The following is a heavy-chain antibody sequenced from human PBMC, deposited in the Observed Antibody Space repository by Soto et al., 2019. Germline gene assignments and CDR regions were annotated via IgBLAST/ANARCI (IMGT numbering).Heavy chain of an antibody. CDR3: ARQGFGPLHGLVDV. V-gene: IGHV4-59*03. CDR1: GGSISSYY. CDR2: VHHSWGS. Sequence: QVQLQESGPGLVKPSETLSLSCTVSGGSISSYYWSWFRQSPGKRMEWIGYVHHSWGSSYNPSLQSRVAIALEASKSQFSLKVTSGTATNTPVYYCARQGFGPLHGLVDVWGQGTTVTVSS. D-gene: IGHD3-10*01. J-gene: IGHJ6*02.